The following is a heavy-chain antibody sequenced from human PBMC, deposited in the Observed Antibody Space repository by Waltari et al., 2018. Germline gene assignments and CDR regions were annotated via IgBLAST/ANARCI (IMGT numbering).Heavy chain of an antibody. CDR1: GGSISSSSSY. D-gene: IGHD7-27*01. CDR3: ATGTKAFDI. J-gene: IGHJ3*02. V-gene: IGHV4-39*07. CDR2: IYYSGST. Sequence: QLQLQESGPGMVKPSETLSLTSTVLGGSISSSSSYWGWFRKPPGKGLEWIGSIYYSGSTNYNPSLKRRVTISVDTSKNQFSRKLSSVTAADTAVYYCATGTKAFDIWGQGTMVTVSS.